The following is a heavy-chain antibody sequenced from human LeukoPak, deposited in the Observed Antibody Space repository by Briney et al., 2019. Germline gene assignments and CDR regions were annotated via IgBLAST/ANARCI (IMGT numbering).Heavy chain of an antibody. CDR3: VIWGDYDVLTGYYVPDY. J-gene: IGHJ4*02. CDR1: GFTFSNYA. V-gene: IGHV3-23*01. D-gene: IGHD3-9*01. CDR2: ITGSGTST. Sequence: GGSLRLSGVASGFTFSNYAMSWVRQAPGKGLEWVSAITGSGTSTYYADSLKGRFTISRDNSKNTVFLQMNSLRHEDTAIYYCVIWGDYDVLTGYYVPDYWGQGTLVTVSS.